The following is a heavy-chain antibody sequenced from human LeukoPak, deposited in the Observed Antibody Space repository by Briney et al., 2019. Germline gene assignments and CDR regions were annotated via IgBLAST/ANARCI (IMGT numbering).Heavy chain of an antibody. CDR1: GFTFSSYW. CDR3: AKDIRAAYYNILAGYDY. Sequence: GGSLRLSCAASGFTFSSYWMSWVRQAPGKGLEWVANIKKDGSEKYYVDSVKGRFTIYRDTAKKSLYLQMNSLRAEDTALYYCAKDIRAAYYNILAGYDYWGQGTLVTVSS. D-gene: IGHD3-9*01. V-gene: IGHV3-7*03. J-gene: IGHJ4*02. CDR2: IKKDGSEK.